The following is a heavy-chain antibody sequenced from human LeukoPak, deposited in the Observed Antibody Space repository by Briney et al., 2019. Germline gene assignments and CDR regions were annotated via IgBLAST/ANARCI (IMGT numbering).Heavy chain of an antibody. CDR3: ARGRFALVRKAFDI. CDR2: INHSGST. CDR1: GGSFSGYY. V-gene: IGHV4-34*01. J-gene: IGHJ3*02. D-gene: IGHD6-13*01. Sequence: SETLSLTCAVYGGSFSGYYWSWIRQPPGKGLEWIGEINHSGSTNYNPSLKSRVIISVDTSKNQFSLKLSSVTAADTAVYYCARGRFALVRKAFDIWGQGTMVTVSS.